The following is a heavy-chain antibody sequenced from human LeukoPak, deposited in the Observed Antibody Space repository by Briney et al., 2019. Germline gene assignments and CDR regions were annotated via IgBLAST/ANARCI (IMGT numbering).Heavy chain of an antibody. CDR2: IRNDGSNK. V-gene: IGHV3-30*02. J-gene: IGHJ4*02. CDR1: GFTFSSYG. D-gene: IGHD3-22*01. CDR3: ANSGGYYPTGYFDY. Sequence: GGSLRLSSAASGFTFSSYGMHWVRQAPGKGLEWVAFIRNDGSNKFYADSVKQRFSNTRDNSKSTLYRQMNTLRSEDTAVYYCANSGGYYPTGYFDYWGQGTLVTVSS.